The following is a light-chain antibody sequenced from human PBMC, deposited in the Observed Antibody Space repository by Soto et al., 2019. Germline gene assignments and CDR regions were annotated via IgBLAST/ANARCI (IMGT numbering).Light chain of an antibody. CDR2: GAS. Sequence: EIVMTQSPATLSVSPGERATLSSRASQSVISNLAGYQQKPGQAPRLLIYGASSRATGIPARFSGSGSGTEFTLTISSLQSEDFAVYYCQQYNNWPPWTFGQGTKVEIK. CDR1: QSVISN. V-gene: IGKV3-15*01. CDR3: QQYNNWPPWT. J-gene: IGKJ1*01.